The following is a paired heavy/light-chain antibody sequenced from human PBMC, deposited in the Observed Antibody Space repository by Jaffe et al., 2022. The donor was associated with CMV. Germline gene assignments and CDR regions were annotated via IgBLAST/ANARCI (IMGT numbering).Heavy chain of an antibody. J-gene: IGHJ4*02. D-gene: IGHD5-18*01. CDR1: GGSMNNFY. Sequence: QVHLQESGPGLVKPSETLSLTCTVSGGSMNNFYWSWIRQPPGKGLEWIGYIYYSGRTNYNPSLKSRVTISIDTSKYQFSLKLDSVTAADTAVYYCARSTAPDSWGQGTLVTVSS. CDR2: IYYSGRT. V-gene: IGHV4-59*01. CDR3: ARSTAPDS.
Light chain of an antibody. CDR1: QNVASMY. V-gene: IGKV3-20*01. Sequence: EILLTQSPDTLSLSPGERATLSCGASQNVASMYVAWFQQKPGQAPRLLMYGVSTRANGIPERFSGSGSGTDFTLTISRLEPEDFAVYYCQHYGSAPFTFGGGTKVEIK. J-gene: IGKJ4*01. CDR3: QHYGSAPFT. CDR2: GVS.